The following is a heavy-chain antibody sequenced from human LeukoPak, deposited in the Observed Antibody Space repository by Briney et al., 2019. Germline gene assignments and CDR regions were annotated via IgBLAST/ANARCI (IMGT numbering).Heavy chain of an antibody. CDR3: TRQGIVATSDFDY. Sequence: GGSLRLSCAASGFXFSNYGMNWVRQASGKGLKWVGRIRSKANSYATAYAASVKGRFTISRDDSKNTAYLQMNSLKTEDTAVYYCTRQGIVATSDFDYWGQGTLVTVSS. D-gene: IGHD5-12*01. CDR1: GFXFSNYG. V-gene: IGHV3-73*01. CDR2: IRSKANSYAT. J-gene: IGHJ4*02.